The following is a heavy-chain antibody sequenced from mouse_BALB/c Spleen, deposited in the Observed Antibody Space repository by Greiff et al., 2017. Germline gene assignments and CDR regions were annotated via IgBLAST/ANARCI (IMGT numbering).Heavy chain of an antibody. CDR3: ARSDYGNYAMDY. CDR1: GYTFTDYN. V-gene: IGHV1S29*02. Sequence: VQLKESGPELVKPGASVKISCKASGYTFTDYNMHWVKQSHGKSLEWIGYIYPYNGGTGYNQKFKSKATLTVDNSSSTAYMELRSLTSEDSAVYYCARSDYGNYAMDYWGQGTSVTVSS. D-gene: IGHD2-1*01. J-gene: IGHJ4*01. CDR2: IYPYNGGT.